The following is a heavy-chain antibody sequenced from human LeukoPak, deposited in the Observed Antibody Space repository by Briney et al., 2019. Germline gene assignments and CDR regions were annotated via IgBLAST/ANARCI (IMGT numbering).Heavy chain of an antibody. CDR3: AKESRRITMVRGVGDGNIYFDY. CDR2: ISDIGVST. V-gene: IGHV3-23*01. J-gene: IGHJ4*02. CDR1: GFTFSNYA. D-gene: IGHD3-10*01. Sequence: PGGSLRLSCAASGFTFSNYAMSWVRQTPGKGLEWVSVISDIGVSTYYADSVRGRFTVSRDNSKNTLYLQMNSLRAEDTAVYYCAKESRRITMVRGVGDGNIYFDYWGQGTLVTVSS.